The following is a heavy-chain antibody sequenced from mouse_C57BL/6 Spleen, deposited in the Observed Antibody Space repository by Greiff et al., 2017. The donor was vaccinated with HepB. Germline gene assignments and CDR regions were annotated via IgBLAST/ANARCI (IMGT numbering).Heavy chain of an antibody. J-gene: IGHJ3*01. D-gene: IGHD1-1*01. Sequence: EVKLMESGPGLVKPSQSLSLTCSVTGYSITSGYYWNWIRQFPGNKLEWMGYISYDGSNNYNPSLKNRISITRDTSKNQFFLKLNSVTTEDTATYYCARSYGSSRAWFAYWGQGTLVTVSA. V-gene: IGHV3-6*01. CDR2: ISYDGSN. CDR3: ARSYGSSRAWFAY. CDR1: GYSITSGYY.